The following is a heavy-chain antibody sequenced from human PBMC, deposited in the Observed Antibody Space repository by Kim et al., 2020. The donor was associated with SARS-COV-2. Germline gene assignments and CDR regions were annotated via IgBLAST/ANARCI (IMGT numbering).Heavy chain of an antibody. CDR3: AKDCFGTVVIGY. Sequence: GGSLRLSCAASGFTFSSYAMSWVRQAPGKGLEWVSAIRGSGGSTYYADSVKGRFTISRDNSKNTLYLQMNSLRAEDTAVYYCAKDCFGTVVIGYWGQGTLVTVSS. V-gene: IGHV3-23*01. J-gene: IGHJ4*02. CDR1: GFTFSSYA. D-gene: IGHD2-15*01. CDR2: IRGSGGST.